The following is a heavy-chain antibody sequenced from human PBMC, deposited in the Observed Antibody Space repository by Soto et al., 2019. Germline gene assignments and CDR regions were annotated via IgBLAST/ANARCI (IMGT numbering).Heavy chain of an antibody. V-gene: IGHV3-23*01. D-gene: IGHD3-3*01. CDR1: GFTFSSYA. CDR2: ISGSGGST. J-gene: IGHJ4*02. CDR3: AKDPALYDFWSGYHIDY. Sequence: GGSLRLSCAASGFTFSSYAMSWVRQAPGKGLEWVSAISGSGGSTYYADSVKGRFTISRDNSKNTLYLQMNSLRAEDTAVYYCAKDPALYDFWSGYHIDYWGQGTLVTVSS.